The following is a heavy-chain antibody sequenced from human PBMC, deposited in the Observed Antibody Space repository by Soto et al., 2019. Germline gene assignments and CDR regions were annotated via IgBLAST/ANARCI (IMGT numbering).Heavy chain of an antibody. Sequence: VGSLRLSCAASGFTFSSYEMNWVRQAPGKGLEWVSYISSSGSTIYYADSVKGRFTISRDNAKNSLYLQMNSLRAEDTAVYYCARDPVGAPPWGQGTLVTGSS. J-gene: IGHJ5*02. V-gene: IGHV3-48*03. CDR2: ISSSGSTI. CDR3: ARDPVGAPP. D-gene: IGHD1-26*01. CDR1: GFTFSSYE.